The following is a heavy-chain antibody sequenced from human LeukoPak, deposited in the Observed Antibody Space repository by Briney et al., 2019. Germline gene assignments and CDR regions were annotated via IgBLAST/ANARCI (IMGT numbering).Heavy chain of an antibody. D-gene: IGHD3-10*01. CDR3: AKDLHGSRLYYYYYYGMDV. V-gene: IGHV3-23*01. Sequence: QPGGSLRLSCAASGFTFSSYAMSWVRQAPGKGLEWVSAISGSGGSTYYADSVKGRFTISRDNSKNTLYLQMNSLRAEDTAVYYCAKDLHGSRLYYYYYYGMDVWGQGTTVTVSS. CDR2: ISGSGGST. CDR1: GFTFSSYA. J-gene: IGHJ6*02.